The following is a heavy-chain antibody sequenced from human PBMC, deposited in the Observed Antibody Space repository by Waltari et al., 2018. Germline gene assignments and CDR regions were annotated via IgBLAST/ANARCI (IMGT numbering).Heavy chain of an antibody. CDR1: GGSISSGSYY. J-gene: IGHJ4*02. CDR2: IYTSGST. CDR3: AREDCGGDCYLDY. Sequence: QVQLQESGPGLVKPSQTLSLTCTVSGGSISSGSYYWSWIRQPAGKGLEWIGRIYTSGSTTYTPSLKSRVTISVDTSKNQFSLKLSSVTAADTAVYYCAREDCGGDCYLDYWGQGTLVTVSS. D-gene: IGHD2-21*01. V-gene: IGHV4-61*02.